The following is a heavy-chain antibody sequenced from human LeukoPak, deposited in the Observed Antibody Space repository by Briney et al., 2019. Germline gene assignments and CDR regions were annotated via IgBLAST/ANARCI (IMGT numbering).Heavy chain of an antibody. D-gene: IGHD2-15*01. J-gene: IGHJ4*02. CDR1: GFTFDDYA. CDR3: ARREVAAEISFGFDY. V-gene: IGHV3-9*01. Sequence: GRSLRLSCAASGFTFDDYAMHWVRQAPGKGLEWVSGISWNSGSIGYADSVKGRFTISRDNARNSLYLQMNSLRAEDTAVYYCARREVAAEISFGFDYWGQGTLVTVSS. CDR2: ISWNSGSI.